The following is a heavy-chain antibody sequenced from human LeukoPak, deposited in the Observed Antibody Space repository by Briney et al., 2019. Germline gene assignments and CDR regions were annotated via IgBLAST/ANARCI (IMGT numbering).Heavy chain of an antibody. V-gene: IGHV3-30*04. CDR1: GFTLSRYD. CDR3: ARDRGYCSGGSCYSAFDY. D-gene: IGHD2-15*01. Sequence: GRSLRLSCAASGFTLSRYDMHWVRQAPGKGLEWVAIISYDGSDKYYADSVKGRFTISRDNSKNTLYVQMNSLGPEDTALYYCARDRGYCSGGSCYSAFDYWGQGTLATVSS. J-gene: IGHJ4*02. CDR2: ISYDGSDK.